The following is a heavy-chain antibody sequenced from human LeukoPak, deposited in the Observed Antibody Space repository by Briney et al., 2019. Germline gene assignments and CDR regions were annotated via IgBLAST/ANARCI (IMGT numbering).Heavy chain of an antibody. D-gene: IGHD3-22*01. V-gene: IGHV3-9*01. CDR2: ISWNSGSI. CDR1: GFTFDDYA. J-gene: IGHJ4*02. Sequence: GGSLRLSCAASGFTFDDYAMPWVRQAPGKGLEWVSGISWNSGSIGYADSVKGRFTISRDNAKNSLYLQMNSLRAEDTALYYCAKDWTYYYDSSGYHVWGQGTLVTVSS. CDR3: AKDWTYYYDSSGYHV.